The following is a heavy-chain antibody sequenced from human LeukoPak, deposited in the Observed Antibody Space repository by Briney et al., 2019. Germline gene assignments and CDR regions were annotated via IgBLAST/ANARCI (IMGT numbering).Heavy chain of an antibody. CDR3: ANFPAVAGPWAYGMDV. J-gene: IGHJ6*02. Sequence: SVKVSCKASGGNFSNYAISWVRQAPGQGLEWMGGIIPIFGTANYAQKFQGRVTITADESTSTAYMELSSLRSEDTAVYYCANFPAVAGPWAYGMDVWGPGTTVTVSS. D-gene: IGHD6-19*01. CDR1: GGNFSNYA. CDR2: IIPIFGTA. V-gene: IGHV1-69*01.